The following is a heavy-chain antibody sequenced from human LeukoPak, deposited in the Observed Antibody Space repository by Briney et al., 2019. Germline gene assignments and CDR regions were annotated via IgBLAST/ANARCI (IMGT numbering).Heavy chain of an antibody. J-gene: IGHJ4*02. Sequence: PSETLSLTCIVSRDSISNYYWSWIRQPAGKGLEWIGRIYTSGSTNYNPSLKSRVTMSVDTSKNQFSLKLTSVTAADTAVYYCARKAAAGTFYFDYWGQGTLVTVSS. CDR2: IYTSGST. V-gene: IGHV4-4*07. CDR1: RDSISNYY. D-gene: IGHD6-13*01. CDR3: ARKAAAGTFYFDY.